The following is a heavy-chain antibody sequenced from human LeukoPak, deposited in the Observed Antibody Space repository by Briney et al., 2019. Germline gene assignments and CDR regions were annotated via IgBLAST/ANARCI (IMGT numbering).Heavy chain of an antibody. D-gene: IGHD6-13*01. Sequence: PGGSLRLSCAASGFTFDDYAMHWVRQAPGKDLEWVSGISWNSGSIGYADSVKGRFTISRDNAKNSLYLQMNSLRAEDTALYYCAKGLAAAGTIDYWGQGTLVTVSS. CDR3: AKGLAAAGTIDY. CDR2: ISWNSGSI. J-gene: IGHJ4*02. CDR1: GFTFDDYA. V-gene: IGHV3-9*01.